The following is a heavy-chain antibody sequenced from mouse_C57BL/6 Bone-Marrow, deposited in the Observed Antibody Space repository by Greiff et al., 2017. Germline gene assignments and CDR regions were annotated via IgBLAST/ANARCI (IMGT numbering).Heavy chain of an antibody. V-gene: IGHV2-2*01. CDR1: GFSLTSYG. D-gene: IGHD1-1*01. J-gene: IGHJ4*01. CDR3: ASITTVVARRTYHAMDY. CDR2: IWSGGST. Sequence: QVQLQQSGPGLVQPSQSLSITCTVSGFSLTSYGVHWVRQSPGKGLEWLGVIWSGGSTDYNAAFISRLSISKDNSKSQVFFKMNSLQADDTAIYYCASITTVVARRTYHAMDYWGQGTSVTVSS.